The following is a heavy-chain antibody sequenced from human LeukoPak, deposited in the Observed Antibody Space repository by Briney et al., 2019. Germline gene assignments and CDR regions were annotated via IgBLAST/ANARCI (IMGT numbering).Heavy chain of an antibody. J-gene: IGHJ5*01. CDR1: GFTFNNYV. Sequence: QAGGSLRLSCSASGFTFNNYVMHWVRQAPGKGLEYVSATSANGDATYYTDSVKGRFTISRDNSKNTLSPQMSSLRVEDTAIYFCVKDCSRDWNGHWFDSWGQGTLVTVSS. CDR2: TSANGDAT. CDR3: VKDCSRDWNGHWFDS. V-gene: IGHV3-64D*09. D-gene: IGHD2-21*02.